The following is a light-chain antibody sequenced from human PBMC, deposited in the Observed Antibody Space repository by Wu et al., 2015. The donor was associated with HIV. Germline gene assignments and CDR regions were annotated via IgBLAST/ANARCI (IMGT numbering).Light chain of an antibody. Sequence: EIVLTQSPGTLSLSPGERATLSCRASQNVPNNYLAWYQQKPGQAPRLLIYNAAGRATGIPDRFSGSGSGTDFTLTISRLEPEDFVVYYCQQYGSFKTFGQRDQGGNQT. CDR1: QNVPNNY. J-gene: IGKJ1*01. CDR2: NAA. CDR3: QQYGSFKT. V-gene: IGKV3-20*01.